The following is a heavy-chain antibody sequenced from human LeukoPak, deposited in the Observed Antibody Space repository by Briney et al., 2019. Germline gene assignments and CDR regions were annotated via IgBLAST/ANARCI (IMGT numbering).Heavy chain of an antibody. V-gene: IGHV4-61*02. Sequence: SQTLSLTCTVSGGSISSGSYYWSWIRQPAGKGLEWIGRIYTSGSTNYNPSLKSRVTISVDTSKNQFSLKLSSVIAADTAVYYCARDRCSSTSCYAYYYYGMDVWGQGTTVTVSS. J-gene: IGHJ6*02. CDR1: GGSISSGSYY. D-gene: IGHD2-2*01. CDR2: IYTSGST. CDR3: ARDRCSSTSCYAYYYYGMDV.